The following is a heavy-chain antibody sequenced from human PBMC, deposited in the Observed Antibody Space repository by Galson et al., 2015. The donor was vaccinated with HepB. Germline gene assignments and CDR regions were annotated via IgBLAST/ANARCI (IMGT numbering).Heavy chain of an antibody. CDR3: ARDGSGYSSGWYYFDY. CDR2: ISYDGSNK. CDR1: GFTFSRYA. D-gene: IGHD6-19*01. V-gene: IGHV3-30*04. Sequence: SLRLSCAASGFTFSRYAMHWVRQAPGKGLEWVAVISYDGSNKYYADSVKGRFTISRDNSKNTLYLQMNSLRAEDTAVYYCARDGSGYSSGWYYFDYWGQGTLVTVSS. J-gene: IGHJ4*02.